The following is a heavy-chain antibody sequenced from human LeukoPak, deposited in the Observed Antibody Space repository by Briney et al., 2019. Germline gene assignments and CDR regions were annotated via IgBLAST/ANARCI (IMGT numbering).Heavy chain of an antibody. Sequence: ASVKVSCKASGYTFTSYGITWVRQAPGQGLEWLAWISAYNGDTKFAQKLQGRVTLTTDTPTTTAYMELRTLRSDDTAVYYCARHKSGLRGYDSSGYNPHINFDIWGQGTMVTVSS. CDR2: ISAYNGDT. V-gene: IGHV1-18*01. D-gene: IGHD3-22*01. J-gene: IGHJ3*02. CDR1: GYTFTSYG. CDR3: ARHKSGLRGYDSSGYNPHINFDI.